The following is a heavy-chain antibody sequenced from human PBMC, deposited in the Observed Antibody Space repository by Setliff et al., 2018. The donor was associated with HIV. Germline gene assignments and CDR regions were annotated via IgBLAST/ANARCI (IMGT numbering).Heavy chain of an antibody. CDR3: ARRGQYYYDSSGYGRDI. Sequence: GESLKISCKGSGYIFTSYWIGWVRHMPGKGLEWMGIIYPGDSDTRYSPSFQGRVTISADKSINTAYLQWSSLQALDTAMYYCARRGQYYYDSSGYGRDIWGQGTMVTVSS. J-gene: IGHJ3*02. V-gene: IGHV5-51*01. CDR1: GYIFTSYW. CDR2: IYPGDSDT. D-gene: IGHD3-22*01.